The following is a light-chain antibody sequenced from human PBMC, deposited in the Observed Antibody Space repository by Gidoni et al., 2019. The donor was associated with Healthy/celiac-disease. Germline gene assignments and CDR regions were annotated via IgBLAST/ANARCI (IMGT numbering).Light chain of an antibody. Sequence: DIQMTQSPSSLSASVGDRVTITCRASQSIISYFNWYQQKPGKAPKLLIYAASSLQSGVPSRFSGSGSGTDFTLTISSLQPEDFATYYCQQSYSTLYTFGQGTKLEIK. CDR2: AAS. CDR1: QSIISY. J-gene: IGKJ2*01. V-gene: IGKV1-39*01. CDR3: QQSYSTLYT.